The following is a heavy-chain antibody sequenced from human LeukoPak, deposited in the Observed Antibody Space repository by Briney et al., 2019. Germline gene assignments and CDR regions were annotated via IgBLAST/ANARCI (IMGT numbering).Heavy chain of an antibody. CDR1: GFTFSDYY. CDR3: AIYYDSSGSIDH. J-gene: IGHJ4*02. CDR2: ISDSGSTI. D-gene: IGHD3-22*01. V-gene: IGHV3-11*01. Sequence: PGGPLRLSCAASGFTFSDYYMTWIRQTPGKGLEWLSYISDSGSTINYADSVKGRLTISRDNAKKSLFLQTNSLRAEDTAVYYCAIYYDSSGSIDHWGQGTLVTVSS.